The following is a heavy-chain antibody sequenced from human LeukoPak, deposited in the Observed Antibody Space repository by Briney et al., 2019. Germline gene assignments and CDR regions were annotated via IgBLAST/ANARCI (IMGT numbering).Heavy chain of an antibody. CDR3: AKQWLRNAFDI. J-gene: IGHJ3*02. CDR1: GGSISSYY. Sequence: PSETLSLTCTVSGGSISSYYWSWIRQPPGKGLEWIGYIYYSGSTYYNPSLKSRVTISVDTSKNQFSLKLSSVTAADTAVYWCAKQWLRNAFDIWGQGTMVTVSS. V-gene: IGHV4-59*06. D-gene: IGHD3-22*01. CDR2: IYYSGST.